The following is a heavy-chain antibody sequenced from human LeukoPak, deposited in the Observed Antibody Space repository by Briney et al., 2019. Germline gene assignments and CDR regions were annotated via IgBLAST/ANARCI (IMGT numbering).Heavy chain of an antibody. Sequence: SETLSLTCTVSGGSISSYYWSWIRQPAGKGLEWIGRIYTSGSITYNPSLKSRVSMSVDTSKNQFSLKLSSVTAADTAVYYCAREITMIVPSASDYWGQGTLVTVSS. J-gene: IGHJ4*02. CDR1: GGSISSYY. CDR2: IYTSGSI. V-gene: IGHV4-4*07. D-gene: IGHD3-22*01. CDR3: AREITMIVPSASDY.